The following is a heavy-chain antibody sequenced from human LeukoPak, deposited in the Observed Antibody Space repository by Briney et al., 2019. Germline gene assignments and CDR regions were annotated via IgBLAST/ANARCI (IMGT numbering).Heavy chain of an antibody. CDR2: IHYSGST. CDR1: GGSISSSRYY. Sequence: SETLSLTCTVSGGSISSSRYYWGWIRQPPGKGLEWIGSIHYSGSTYYNPPLKSRVTVSVDTSENQFSLKLSSVAAADTAVYFCVRTRLSDHIVPAAERAVDACDMWGQGTMVTVSS. CDR3: VRTRLSDHIVPAAERAVDACDM. D-gene: IGHD2-2*01. V-gene: IGHV4-39*07. J-gene: IGHJ3*02.